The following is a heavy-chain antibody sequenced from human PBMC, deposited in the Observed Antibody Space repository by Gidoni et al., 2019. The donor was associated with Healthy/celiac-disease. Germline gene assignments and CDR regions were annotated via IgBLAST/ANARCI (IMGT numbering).Heavy chain of an antibody. V-gene: IGHV3-72*01. CDR2: TRNKANSYTT. Sequence: EVQLVESGGGLVQPGGSLRLSCAASGFTFSDHYMDWVRQAPGKGLEWVGRTRNKANSYTTEYAASVKGRFTISRDDSKNSLYLQMNSLKTEDTAVYYCARERGPYYYGSSDYGMDVWGQGTTVTVSS. CDR1: GFTFSDHY. CDR3: ARERGPYYYGSSDYGMDV. J-gene: IGHJ6*02. D-gene: IGHD3-10*01.